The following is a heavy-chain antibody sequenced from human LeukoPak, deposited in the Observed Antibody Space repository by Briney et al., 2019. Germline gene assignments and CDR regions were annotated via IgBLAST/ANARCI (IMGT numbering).Heavy chain of an antibody. J-gene: IGHJ3*02. Sequence: GGSLRLSCAASGFTFSDYYMSWIRQAPGKGLVWVSRINSEGSRTSYADSVKGRFTISRDNAKNTLYLQMSSLRVEDTAVYYCARPREVAGDGGGDAFDIWGQGTMVTVSS. CDR3: ARPREVAGDGGGDAFDI. V-gene: IGHV3-74*01. CDR2: INSEGSRT. CDR1: GFTFSDYY. D-gene: IGHD6-19*01.